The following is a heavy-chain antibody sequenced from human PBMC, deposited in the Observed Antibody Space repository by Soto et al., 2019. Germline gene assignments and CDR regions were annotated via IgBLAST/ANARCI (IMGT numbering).Heavy chain of an antibody. CDR2: ISAYNGNT. V-gene: IGHV1-18*01. Sequence: ASVKVSCKASGYTFTSYGISWVRQAPGQGLEWMGWISAYNGNTNYAQKLQGRVTMTTDTSTSTANKELRSLRSEDTAVYYCARDGTRGHYYYYSMDVWGKGTTVTVSS. J-gene: IGHJ6*03. D-gene: IGHD3-10*01. CDR3: ARDGTRGHYYYYSMDV. CDR1: GYTFTSYG.